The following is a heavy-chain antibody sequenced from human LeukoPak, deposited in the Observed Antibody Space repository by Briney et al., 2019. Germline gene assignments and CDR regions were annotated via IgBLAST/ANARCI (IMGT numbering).Heavy chain of an antibody. V-gene: IGHV1-8*03. Sequence: ASVKVSCKTSGYSFTDYDINWVRQATGQGLEWMGWMSPYTANTGYAQKFQGRVTITRDTSMTTAYMELSSLTSEDTAVYYCARGGPPGAAQTAFDPWGQGTLVTVS. D-gene: IGHD6-6*01. CDR2: MSPYTANT. CDR1: GYSFTDYD. CDR3: ARGGPPGAAQTAFDP. J-gene: IGHJ5*02.